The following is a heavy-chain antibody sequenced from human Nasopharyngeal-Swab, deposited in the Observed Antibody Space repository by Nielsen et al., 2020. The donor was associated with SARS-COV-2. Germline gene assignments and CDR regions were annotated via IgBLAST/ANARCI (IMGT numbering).Heavy chain of an antibody. CDR2: IYYSGST. V-gene: IGHV4-61*01. J-gene: IGHJ3*02. Sequence: SETLSLTCTVSGGSVSSGSYYWSWIRQPPGKGLEWIGYIYYSGSTNYNPSLKSRVTISVDTSKNQFSLKLSSVTAADTAVYYCARDPLVPAASDAFDIWGQGTMVTVPS. D-gene: IGHD2-2*01. CDR1: GGSVSSGSYY. CDR3: ARDPLVPAASDAFDI.